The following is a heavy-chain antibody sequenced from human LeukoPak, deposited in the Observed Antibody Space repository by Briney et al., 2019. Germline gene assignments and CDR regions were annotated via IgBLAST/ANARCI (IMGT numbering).Heavy chain of an antibody. D-gene: IGHD4-11*01. CDR1: GYSFSTDW. CDR2: IYPVTSQI. CDR3: ARRLIRDFRDAFDI. V-gene: IGHV5-51*01. J-gene: IGHJ3*02. Sequence: GESLKISCQGSGYSFSTDWIGWVRQLPGKGLEWMGMIYPVTSQIRFSPSFQGQVTISADKSVTTAYLQWSSLQASDTAMYYCARRLIRDFRDAFDIWGQGTMVTVSS.